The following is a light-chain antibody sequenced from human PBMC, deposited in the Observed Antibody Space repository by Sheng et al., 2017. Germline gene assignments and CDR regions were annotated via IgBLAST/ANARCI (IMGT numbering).Light chain of an antibody. CDR1: QSVSSN. Sequence: EIVMTQSPATLSVSPGERATLSCRASQSVSSNLAWYQQKPGQAPRLLIYGASTRATGIPSQVQWAVGSGTEFTLTISSLQSEDFAVYYCQQYNNWPTFGQGTRLEIK. CDR2: GAS. CDR3: QQYNNWPT. V-gene: IGKV3-15*01. J-gene: IGKJ5*01.